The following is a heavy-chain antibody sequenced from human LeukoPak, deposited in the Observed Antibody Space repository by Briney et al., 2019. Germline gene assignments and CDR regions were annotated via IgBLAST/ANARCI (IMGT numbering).Heavy chain of an antibody. CDR2: IYYNGSA. CDR3: ARSGGSGWRGPLGF. J-gene: IGHJ4*02. Sequence: PSETLSLTCTVSGGSINSYVWSWIRQPPGKGLEWIGYIYYNGSANYNPSLKSRVTILLDTSRNQFSLRLSSVTAADTAVYYCARSGGSGWRGPLGFWGQGTLVTVSS. V-gene: IGHV4-59*01. CDR1: GGSINSYV. D-gene: IGHD6-19*01.